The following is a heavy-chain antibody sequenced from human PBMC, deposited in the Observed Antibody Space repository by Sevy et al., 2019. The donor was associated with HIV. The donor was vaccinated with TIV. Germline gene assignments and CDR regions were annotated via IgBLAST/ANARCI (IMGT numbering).Heavy chain of an antibody. Sequence: GGFLRLSCAVSGFTFSTYSMTWVRQAPGKGLEWVSSISSSSNYIYYPDSVKGRFTISRDNAKNSLYLQMNSLRAEDTAVYYSARIKAYCSGGRCYSTMGADVWGQGTTVTVSS. CDR1: GFTFSTYS. CDR2: ISSSSNYI. D-gene: IGHD2-15*01. CDR3: ARIKAYCSGGRCYSTMGADV. J-gene: IGHJ6*02. V-gene: IGHV3-21*01.